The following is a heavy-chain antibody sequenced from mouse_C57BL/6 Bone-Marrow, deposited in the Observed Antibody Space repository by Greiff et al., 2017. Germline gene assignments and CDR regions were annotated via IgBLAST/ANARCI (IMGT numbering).Heavy chain of an antibody. J-gene: IGHJ3*01. CDR3: ASPPYYCGSSYWCAY. CDR2: INPNNGGT. D-gene: IGHD1-1*01. Sequence: VQLQQSGPELVKPGASVKMSCKASGYTFTDYNMHWVKQSHGKSLEWIGYINPNNGGTSYNQKFKGKATLTVNKSSSTAYMELRSLTSEDSAVYYCASPPYYCGSSYWCAYWGQGTLVTVSA. V-gene: IGHV1-22*01. CDR1: GYTFTDYN.